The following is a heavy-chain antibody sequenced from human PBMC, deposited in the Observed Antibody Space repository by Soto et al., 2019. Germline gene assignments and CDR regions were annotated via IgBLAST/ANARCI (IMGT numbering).Heavy chain of an antibody. Sequence: TLSLTCAVSGGSISSGGYSWSWIRQPPGKGLEWIGYIYHSGSTYYSPSLKSRVTISVDRSKNQFSLKLSSVTAADTAVYYCARSFTATFGNWFDPWGQGTLVTVSS. J-gene: IGHJ5*02. CDR2: IYHSGST. D-gene: IGHD6-25*01. V-gene: IGHV4-30-2*01. CDR3: ARSFTATFGNWFDP. CDR1: GGSISSGGYS.